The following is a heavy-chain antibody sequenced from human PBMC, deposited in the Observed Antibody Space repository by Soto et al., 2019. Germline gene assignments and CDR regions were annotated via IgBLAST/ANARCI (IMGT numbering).Heavy chain of an antibody. J-gene: IGHJ2*01. Sequence: QLQLQESGPGLVKPSETLSLTCTVSGGSISSSSYYWGWIRQPPGKGLEWIGSIYYSGSTYYNPSLHSRVTISVDTSKTQFSLKLSSVTAADTAVYYCATDYGGNSGVWGPVDWYFDLWGRGTLVTVSS. CDR1: GGSISSSSYY. CDR3: ATDYGGNSGVWGPVDWYFDL. CDR2: IYYSGST. V-gene: IGHV4-39*01. D-gene: IGHD4-17*01.